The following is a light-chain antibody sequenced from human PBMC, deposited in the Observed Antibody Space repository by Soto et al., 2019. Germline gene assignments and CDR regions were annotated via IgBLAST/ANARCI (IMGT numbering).Light chain of an antibody. V-gene: IGLV2-14*01. CDR3: SSYTSSSTHD. Sequence: QSALTQPASVSGSPGQSITISCTGTSSDVGGYNYVSWYQQHPGKAPKLMIYDVSNRPSGVSNRFSGSKSGNTASLTISGLQAEDGADYYCSSYTSSSTHDFGTGTKVTVL. CDR2: DVS. CDR1: SSDVGGYNY. J-gene: IGLJ1*01.